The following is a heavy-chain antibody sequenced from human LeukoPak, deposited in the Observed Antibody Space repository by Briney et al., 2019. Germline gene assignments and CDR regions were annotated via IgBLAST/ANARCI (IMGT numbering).Heavy chain of an antibody. CDR1: GYTFNTYA. D-gene: IGHD5-18*01. Sequence: ASVKVSCKASGYTFNTYAMNWVRQAPGPGLEWMGWINTKTGNPTYAQGFTGRFVFSLDTSVSTAYLQISSLKAEDTAVYYCARGYSYGSPSEAYYFDYWGQGTLVTVSS. CDR3: ARGYSYGSPSEAYYFDY. V-gene: IGHV7-4-1*02. J-gene: IGHJ4*02. CDR2: INTKTGNP.